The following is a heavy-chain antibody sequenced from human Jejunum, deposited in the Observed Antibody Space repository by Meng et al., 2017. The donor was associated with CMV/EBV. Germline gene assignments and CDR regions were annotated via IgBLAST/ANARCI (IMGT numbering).Heavy chain of an antibody. V-gene: IGHV3-23*01. CDR1: GFIFSNYD. CDR2: IIGSGDGT. J-gene: IGHJ4*02. CDR3: ASHAFGMAKG. Sequence: VQRLESGGGGVQPGGSLSLSCAASGFIFSNYDMTWARQAPGKGLEWVSGIIGSGDGTFYADSVKGRFTISRGNSRNTAYLQMNSLTVDDTAIYYCASHAFGMAKGWGQGALVTVSS. D-gene: IGHD3-10*01.